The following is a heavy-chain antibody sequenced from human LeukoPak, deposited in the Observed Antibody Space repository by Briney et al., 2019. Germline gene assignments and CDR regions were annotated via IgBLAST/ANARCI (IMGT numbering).Heavy chain of an antibody. V-gene: IGHV3-23*01. CDR1: GFTFSSYG. J-gene: IGHJ5*02. CDR3: ARFPGGPAAGNWFDP. CDR2: IRGSGTST. Sequence: PGGSLRLSCAGSGFTFSSYGMSWVRQAPGKGLEWVSCIRGSGTSTYYADSVKGRFTISRDNSKNTLYLQMNSLRAEDTAVYYCARFPGGPAAGNWFDPWGQGTLVTVSS. D-gene: IGHD2-2*01.